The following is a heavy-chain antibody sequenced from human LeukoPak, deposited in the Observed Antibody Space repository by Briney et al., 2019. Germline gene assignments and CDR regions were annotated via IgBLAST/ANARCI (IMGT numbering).Heavy chain of an antibody. CDR3: NASPYGSSSRRDDY. V-gene: IGHV1-24*01. CDR1: GYTLTELS. J-gene: IGHJ4*02. D-gene: IGHD6-6*01. Sequence: ASVKVSCKVSGYTLTELSMHWVRQAPGKGLEWMGGFDPEDGETIYAQKFQGRVTMTEDTSTDTAYMELSSLRSEDTAVYYCNASPYGSSSRRDDYWGQGTLVTVSS. CDR2: FDPEDGET.